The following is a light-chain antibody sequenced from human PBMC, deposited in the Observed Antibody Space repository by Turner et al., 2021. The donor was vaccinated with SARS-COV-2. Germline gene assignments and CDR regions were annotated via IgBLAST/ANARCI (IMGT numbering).Light chain of an antibody. Sequence: DIVLTQSQDSLAVSLGERATINCKSSQRVFYTSNHKIYLAWYQQKPGQPPKLLIYWASTRESGVPDRFSGSGSGTDFTRTISSLQAEDVAVYYCQQYYSIPQTFGQGT. CDR2: WAS. V-gene: IGKV4-1*01. J-gene: IGKJ2*01. CDR3: QQYYSIPQT. CDR1: QRVFYTSNHKIY.